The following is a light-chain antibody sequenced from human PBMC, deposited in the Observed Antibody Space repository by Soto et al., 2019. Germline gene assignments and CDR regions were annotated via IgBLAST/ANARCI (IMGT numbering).Light chain of an antibody. Sequence: EIGLTQSPGALSLSQGERATLSCRASQSVSSSYLAWYQQKPGQAPRLLIYGASNGATGIPDRFSGSGSGTDFTLTISRLEPEDFAVYYCQPYGSSGTFGQGAK. CDR2: GAS. J-gene: IGKJ1*01. CDR1: QSVSSSY. CDR3: QPYGSSGT. V-gene: IGKV3-20*01.